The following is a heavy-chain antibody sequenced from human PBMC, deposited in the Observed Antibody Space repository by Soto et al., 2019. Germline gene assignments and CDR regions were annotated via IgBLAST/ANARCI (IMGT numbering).Heavy chain of an antibody. V-gene: IGHV2-5*02. CDR1: GFSLSTSGVG. J-gene: IGHJ4*02. D-gene: IGHD2-2*01. Sequence: GPPLVNPTQTLTLTCTFAGFSLSTSGVGEGWIRQPPGKALEWLALIYWDDDKRYSPSLKSRLTITKDTSKNQVVLTMTNMDPVDTASYYCARNCISTSCYAFLDYWGQGTLVTVSS. CDR2: IYWDDDK. CDR3: ARNCISTSCYAFLDY.